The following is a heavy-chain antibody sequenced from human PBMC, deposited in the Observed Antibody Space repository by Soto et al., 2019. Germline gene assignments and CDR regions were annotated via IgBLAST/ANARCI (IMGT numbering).Heavy chain of an antibody. Sequence: EVQLLESGGASVQPGGSVRLSCVVSGFAFSRYGMSWVRQAPGKGLEWLAHISGSGYSINYAESVKGRFTISRDNSKGTLYLQMNSLTVEDTALYYCSKFGPGADYWGQGTLVTVSS. J-gene: IGHJ4*02. CDR1: GFAFSRYG. D-gene: IGHD3-3*01. CDR2: ISGSGYSI. V-gene: IGHV3-23*01. CDR3: SKFGPGADY.